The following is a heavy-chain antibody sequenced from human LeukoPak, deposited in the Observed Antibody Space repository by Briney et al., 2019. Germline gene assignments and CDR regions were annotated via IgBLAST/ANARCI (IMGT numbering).Heavy chain of an antibody. D-gene: IGHD3-22*01. V-gene: IGHV3-20*04. J-gene: IGHJ3*02. CDR3: ARDRDSSGYSNDAFDI. Sequence: PGGSLRLSCAASGFTFDDYGMSWVRQAPGKGLEWVSGRNGGSTGYADSVKGRFTISRDNAKNSLYLQMNGLRAEDTALYYCARDRDSSGYSNDAFDIWSQGTMVTVSS. CDR2: RNGGST. CDR1: GFTFDDYG.